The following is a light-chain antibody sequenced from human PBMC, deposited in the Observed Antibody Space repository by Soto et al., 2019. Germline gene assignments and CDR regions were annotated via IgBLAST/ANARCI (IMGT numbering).Light chain of an antibody. J-gene: IGKJ3*01. CDR2: AAS. Sequence: DSQMTQSPSSISASVGDRVTSTCRASQDINTWLAWYQQRPGKAPKLLISAASSLQSGVPSRFSGSGSGTDFTLTISSLQPEDSATYYCQQANIFPFTFGPGTKVDI. CDR3: QQANIFPFT. CDR1: QDINTW. V-gene: IGKV1-12*01.